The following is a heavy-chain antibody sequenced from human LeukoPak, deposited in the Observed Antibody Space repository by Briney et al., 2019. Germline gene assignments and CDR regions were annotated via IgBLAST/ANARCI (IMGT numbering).Heavy chain of an antibody. V-gene: IGHV3-23*01. CDR1: GFTFSSYG. D-gene: IGHD6-6*01. J-gene: IGHJ4*02. Sequence: GGSLRLSCSASGFTFSSYGMSWVRQAPGKGLEWVSAVSDTGRDTYYADSVKGRFTISKDNSKNPLFLQMNSLRAEDTAVYYCAKRVPYSSSSVYFDSWGQGTLVTVSS. CDR3: AKRVPYSSSSVYFDS. CDR2: VSDTGRDT.